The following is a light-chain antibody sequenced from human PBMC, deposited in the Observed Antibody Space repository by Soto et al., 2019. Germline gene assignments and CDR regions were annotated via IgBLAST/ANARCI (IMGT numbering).Light chain of an antibody. CDR2: DVS. CDR1: QSISNY. V-gene: IGKV1-5*01. CDR3: QQYDTYPPWT. Sequence: DIQMTQSPSTLSASVGDRVTITCRASQSISNYLAWYQQKPGKAPKLLTYDVSNLKSGAPSRFSGSGSGTEFTLTISSLQPDDFATYYCQQYDTYPPWTFGQGTKVDIK. J-gene: IGKJ1*01.